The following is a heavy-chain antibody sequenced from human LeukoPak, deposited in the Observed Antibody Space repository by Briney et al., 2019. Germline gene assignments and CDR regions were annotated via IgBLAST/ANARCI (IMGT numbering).Heavy chain of an antibody. J-gene: IGHJ4*02. CDR2: IWYEGSNK. CDR3: AGHYYDSSGYIH. CDR1: GFTFSSYG. Sequence: PGGSLRLSCAASGFTFSSYGMHWVRQAPGKGLEWVAVIWYEGSNKYYADSVKGRFTISRDNSKNTLYLQMNSLRAEHTAVYYCAGHYYDSSGYIHWGQGTLVTVSS. V-gene: IGHV3-33*01. D-gene: IGHD3-22*01.